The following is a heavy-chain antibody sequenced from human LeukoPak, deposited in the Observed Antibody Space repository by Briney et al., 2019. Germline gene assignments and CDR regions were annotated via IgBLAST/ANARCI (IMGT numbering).Heavy chain of an antibody. CDR1: GFTFSSYA. CDR2: ISDSGGIT. J-gene: IGHJ4*02. CDR3: AKDLLQLQYYFDY. Sequence: TGGSLRLSCAASGFTFSSYAMSWVRQAPGKGLEWVSVISDSGGITYYADSVKGRFTISRDNSKNTLYLQMNSLRAEDTAVYYCAKDLLQLQYYFDYWGQGTLVTVSS. D-gene: IGHD5-24*01. V-gene: IGHV3-23*01.